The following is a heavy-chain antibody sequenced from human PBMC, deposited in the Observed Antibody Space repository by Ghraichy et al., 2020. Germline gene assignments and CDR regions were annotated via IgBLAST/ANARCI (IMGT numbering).Heavy chain of an antibody. D-gene: IGHD5-24*01. CDR2: INGGGTST. V-gene: IGHV3-74*01. Sequence: LSLTCAASGFTFSNYLMHCVRQAPGKGLVWVSRINGGGTSTNYADSVKGRFTISRDNAKNTLYLQMNSLRAEDTAVYYCAKVTGYNWFDYWGQGTLVIVSS. J-gene: IGHJ4*02. CDR1: GFTFSNYL. CDR3: AKVTGYNWFDY.